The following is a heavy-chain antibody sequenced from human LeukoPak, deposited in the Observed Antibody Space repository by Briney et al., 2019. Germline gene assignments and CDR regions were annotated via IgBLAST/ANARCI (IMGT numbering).Heavy chain of an antibody. CDR2: VSSLGVNT. J-gene: IGHJ3*02. D-gene: IGHD3-22*01. Sequence: GGTLRLSCTAAEFTFRSDARCWCCQAPGKGLEWVSTVSSLGVNTSYAASVNGRFTISRDNSKNTLYLQMNSLRAEDTAVYFCAKDNYYFDRRHAFDIWGQGTMVTVSS. V-gene: IGHV3-23*01. CDR1: EFTFRSDA. CDR3: AKDNYYFDRRHAFDI.